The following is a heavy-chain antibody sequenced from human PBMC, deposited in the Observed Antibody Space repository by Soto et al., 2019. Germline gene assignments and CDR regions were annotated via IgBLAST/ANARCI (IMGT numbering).Heavy chain of an antibody. CDR1: GFIFSSFG. CDR2: ISYDGNTE. D-gene: IGHD6-6*01. CDR3: ARSTSSTLDHYYGMDV. V-gene: IGHV3-30*03. J-gene: IGHJ6*02. Sequence: GGSLRLSCAASGFIFSSFGMHWVRQAPGKGLEWVAVISYDGNTELYTDSVKGRFTIARDNSKNILYLQMNSLIIEDTAVFYCARSTSSTLDHYYGMDVWGQGTSVTVSS.